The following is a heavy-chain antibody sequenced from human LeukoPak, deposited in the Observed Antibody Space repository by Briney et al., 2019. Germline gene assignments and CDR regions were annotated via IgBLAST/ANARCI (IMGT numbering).Heavy chain of an antibody. D-gene: IGHD6-19*01. CDR1: GGTFSSYA. Sequence: ASVKVSCKASGGTFSSYAISWVRQAPGQGLEWMGRIIPILGIANYAQKFQGRVTITADKSTSTAYMELSRLRSEDTAVYYCARDRIAVAGTGGFDYWGQGTLVTVSS. J-gene: IGHJ4*02. V-gene: IGHV1-69*04. CDR2: IIPILGIA. CDR3: ARDRIAVAGTGGFDY.